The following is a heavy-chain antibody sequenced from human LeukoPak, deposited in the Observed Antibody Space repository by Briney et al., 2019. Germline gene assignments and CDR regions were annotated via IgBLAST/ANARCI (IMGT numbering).Heavy chain of an antibody. Sequence: GGSLRLSCAASGFMFSSYNMNWVRQTPGKGLEWISYISSSSSTIQYADSVKGRFTISRDNAKNSLYLQMNSLRAEDTAVYYCARAQGYSSSWYHESLDYWGQGTLVTVSS. CDR1: GFMFSSYN. D-gene: IGHD6-13*01. V-gene: IGHV3-48*04. J-gene: IGHJ4*02. CDR3: ARAQGYSSSWYHESLDY. CDR2: ISSSSSTI.